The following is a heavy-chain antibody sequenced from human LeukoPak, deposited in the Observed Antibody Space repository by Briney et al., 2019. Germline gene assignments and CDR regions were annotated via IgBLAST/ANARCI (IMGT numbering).Heavy chain of an antibody. CDR3: TRESGNTFVRGARYYSFYMDV. CDR1: GGSISSGSYY. V-gene: IGHV4-61*02. Sequence: SETLSLTCSVSGGSISSGSYYWSWIRQPAGTGLEWIGRIYTRGTTYYNPSLKSRVSISVDTSKNQFSLRLNSVTAADTAVYYCTRESGNTFVRGARYYSFYMDVWGTGTTVTVSS. D-gene: IGHD3-10*01. CDR2: IYTRGTT. J-gene: IGHJ6*03.